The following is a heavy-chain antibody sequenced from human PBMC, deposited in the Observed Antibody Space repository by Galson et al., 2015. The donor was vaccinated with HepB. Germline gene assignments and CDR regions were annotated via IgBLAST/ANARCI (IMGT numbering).Heavy chain of an antibody. CDR1: GFTFGSYA. Sequence: SLRLSCAASGFTFGSYAMSWVRQAPGKGLEWVSAISGSGGSTYYADSVKGRFTISRDNSKNTLYLQMNSLRAEDTAVYYCAKINSYGFPLDYYYYYGMDVWGQGTTVTVSS. CDR3: AKINSYGFPLDYYYYYGMDV. V-gene: IGHV3-23*01. D-gene: IGHD5-18*01. J-gene: IGHJ6*02. CDR2: ISGSGGST.